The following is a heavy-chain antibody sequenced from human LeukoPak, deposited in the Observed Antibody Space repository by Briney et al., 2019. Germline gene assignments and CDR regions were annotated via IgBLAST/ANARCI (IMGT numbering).Heavy chain of an antibody. CDR2: LYYMRGA. CDR3: AREHSSSYDP. CDR1: GGSISSYY. D-gene: IGHD6-6*01. V-gene: IGHV4-59*01. J-gene: IGHJ5*02. Sequence: PSETLSLTCTVSGGSISSYYWSWIRQPPGKGLEWIGNLYYMRGAWYKSSLKSRVTTSVDTSRNEFSLKLSSVTAADTAVYYCAREHSSSYDPWGQGTLVTVSS.